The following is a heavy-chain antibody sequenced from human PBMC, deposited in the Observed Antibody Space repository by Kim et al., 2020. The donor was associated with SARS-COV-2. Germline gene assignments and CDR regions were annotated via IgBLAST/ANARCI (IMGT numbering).Heavy chain of an antibody. J-gene: IGHJ4*02. D-gene: IGHD6-13*01. CDR2: ISYSGST. V-gene: IGHV4-39*01. Sequence: SETLSLTCTVSGGSISSSSYYWGWIRQPPGKGLEWIGGISYSGSTYYNPSLKSPVTISVDTSKNQFSLKLSSVTAADTAVYYCARLLGAAAEENWGQGTLVTVSS. CDR1: GGSISSSSYY. CDR3: ARLLGAAAEEN.